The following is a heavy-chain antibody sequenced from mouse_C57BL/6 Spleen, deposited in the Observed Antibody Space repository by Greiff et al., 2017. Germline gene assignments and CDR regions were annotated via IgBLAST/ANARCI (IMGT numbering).Heavy chain of an antibody. Sequence: VQLQQPGAELVKPGASVKLSCKASGYTFTSYWMQWVKPRPGQGLEWIGEIDPSDSYTNYNQKFKGKATLTVDTSSSTAYMQLSSLTSEDSAVYYCARSSSGYGGFAYWDQGTLVTVSA. D-gene: IGHD3-2*02. J-gene: IGHJ3*01. CDR2: IDPSDSYT. CDR1: GYTFTSYW. CDR3: ARSSSGYGGFAY. V-gene: IGHV1-50*01.